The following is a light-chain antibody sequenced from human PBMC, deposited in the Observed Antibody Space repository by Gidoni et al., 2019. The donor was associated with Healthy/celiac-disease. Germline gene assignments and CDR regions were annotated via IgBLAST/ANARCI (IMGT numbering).Light chain of an antibody. Sequence: EIALPQSPGTLSLSPGERATLSCRASQSVSSSYLAWYQQKPGQAPRLLIYGASSRATGIPDRFSGSGSGTEFTLTISRLEPEDFAVYYCQQYGSSPRLTFGGGTKVEIK. CDR3: QQYGSSPRLT. CDR1: QSVSSSY. CDR2: GAS. J-gene: IGKJ4*01. V-gene: IGKV3-20*01.